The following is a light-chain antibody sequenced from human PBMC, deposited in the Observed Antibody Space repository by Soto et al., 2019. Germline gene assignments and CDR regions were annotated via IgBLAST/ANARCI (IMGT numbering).Light chain of an antibody. Sequence: QSALTQPASVSGSPGQSITISCTGTSSDVGGYNYVSWYQQHPGKAPKLMIYEVSNRTSGVSNRFSGSKSGNTASLTISVLQAEDEADYYCSSYTSSSTGLYVFGPGTTVTVL. CDR3: SSYTSSSTGLYV. CDR1: SSDVGGYNY. J-gene: IGLJ1*01. CDR2: EVS. V-gene: IGLV2-14*01.